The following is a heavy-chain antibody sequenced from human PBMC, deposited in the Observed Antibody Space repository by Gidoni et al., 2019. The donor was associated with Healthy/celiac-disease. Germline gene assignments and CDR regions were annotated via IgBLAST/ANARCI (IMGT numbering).Heavy chain of an antibody. CDR1: GGTFSSYA. J-gene: IGHJ6*03. D-gene: IGHD2-2*01. V-gene: IGHV1-69*06. Sequence: QVQLVQSGAEVKKPGSSVKVSCKASGGTFSSYAISWVRQAPGQGLEWMGGIIPIFGTANYAQKFQGRVTITADKSTSTAYMELSSLRSEDTAVYYCASGGDCSSTSCEYYYYMDVWGKGTTVTVSS. CDR3: ASGGDCSSTSCEYYYYMDV. CDR2: IIPIFGTA.